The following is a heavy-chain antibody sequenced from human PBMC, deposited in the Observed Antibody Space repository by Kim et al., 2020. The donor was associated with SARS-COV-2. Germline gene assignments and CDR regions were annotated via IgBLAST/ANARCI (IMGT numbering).Heavy chain of an antibody. Sequence: SETLSLTCIVSGGSISSSDYYWGWIRQPPGKGLEWIGSIYYSGSSYYNPSLKSRVTISVDTSKNQFSLKLSSVTAADTAVYYCARDLMYYYESSGYPYYYGMDVWGQGTTVTVSS. CDR2: IYYSGSS. V-gene: IGHV4-39*07. CDR1: GGSISSSDYY. J-gene: IGHJ6*02. D-gene: IGHD3-22*01. CDR3: ARDLMYYYESSGYPYYYGMDV.